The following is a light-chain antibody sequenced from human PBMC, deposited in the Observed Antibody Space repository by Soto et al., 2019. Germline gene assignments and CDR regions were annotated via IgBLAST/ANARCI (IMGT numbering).Light chain of an antibody. CDR2: GAS. Sequence: ILLTQSPGTLSLSPGGGASLSCRASQSVSRSDLAWYQQKPAQAPRLLIYGASSRATGIPDRFSGSGSGTDFTLTISRMEPEDFAVYYCQQFSRTPSWTFGQGTKVDIK. CDR1: QSVSRSD. V-gene: IGKV3-20*01. CDR3: QQFSRTPSWT. J-gene: IGKJ1*01.